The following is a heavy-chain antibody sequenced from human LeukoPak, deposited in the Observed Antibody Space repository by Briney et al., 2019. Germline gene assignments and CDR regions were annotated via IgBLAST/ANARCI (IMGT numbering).Heavy chain of an antibody. CDR1: GFTLSTYG. D-gene: IGHD6-19*01. V-gene: IGHV3-33*06. CDR3: AKDHGTAVAGFYY. CDR2: IWYDGSST. J-gene: IGHJ4*02. Sequence: GGSLRLSCAASGFTLSTYGMHWVRQAPGKGLEWVAVIWYDGSSTYYADSVKGRFTVSRDNSKNTLYLQMNSLRAEDTAIYYCAKDHGTAVAGFYYWGQGTLVTVSS.